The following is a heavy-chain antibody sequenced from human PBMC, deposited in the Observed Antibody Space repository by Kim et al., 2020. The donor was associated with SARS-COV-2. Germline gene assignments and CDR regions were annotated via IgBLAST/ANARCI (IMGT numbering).Heavy chain of an antibody. CDR2: IIPIFGTA. D-gene: IGHD3-10*01. CDR1: GGTFSSYA. V-gene: IGHV1-69*13. Sequence: SVKVSCKASGGTFSSYAISWVRQAPGQGLEWMGGIIPIFGTANYAQKFQGRVTITADESTSTAYMELSSLRSEDTAVYYCARSLWFGEGAMDVWGQGTTVTVSS. J-gene: IGHJ6*02. CDR3: ARSLWFGEGAMDV.